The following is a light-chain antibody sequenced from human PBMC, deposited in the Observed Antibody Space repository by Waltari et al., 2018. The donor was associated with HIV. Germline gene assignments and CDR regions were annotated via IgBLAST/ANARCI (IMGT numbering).Light chain of an antibody. Sequence: QAGLTHPPSVSPDLNPAAPPTCKGNMANTGPPGAAWLQQHQGLPPKLLFYRNNDRPPGISDRFSASRSGDTASLTIGGLQPEDDADYYCLAWDTSLSGWVFGGGTHLSV. J-gene: IGLJ3*02. CDR2: RNN. V-gene: IGLV10-54*04. CDR1: MANTGPPG. CDR3: LAWDTSLSGWV.